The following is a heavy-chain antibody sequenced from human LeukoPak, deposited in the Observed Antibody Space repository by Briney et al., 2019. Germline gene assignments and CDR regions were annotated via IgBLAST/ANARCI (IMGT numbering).Heavy chain of an antibody. CDR1: GYTFTSYD. J-gene: IGHJ4*02. V-gene: IGHV1-8*01. Sequence: ASLKVSCKASGYTFTSYDINWVRQATGQGLERMGWMNPNSGNTGYAQKFQGRVAMPRNTSITTAYMELSSLRSEDTAVYYCARGLGRTAMVTRGGVRFDYWGQGTLVTVSS. CDR2: MNPNSGNT. CDR3: ARGLGRTAMVTRGGVRFDY. D-gene: IGHD5-18*01.